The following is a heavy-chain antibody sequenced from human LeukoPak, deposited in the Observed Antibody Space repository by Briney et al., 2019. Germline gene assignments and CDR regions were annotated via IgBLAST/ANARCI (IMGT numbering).Heavy chain of an antibody. Sequence: ASVKVSCKASGCTFTSYYMHWVRQAPGQGLEWMGIINPSGGSTSYAQKFQGRVTMTRDTSTSTVYMELSNLRSEDTAVYYCARGWIDWNYAGGWFDPWGQGTLVTVSS. CDR2: INPSGGST. CDR3: ARGWIDWNYAGGWFDP. CDR1: GCTFTSYY. D-gene: IGHD1-7*01. V-gene: IGHV1-46*01. J-gene: IGHJ5*02.